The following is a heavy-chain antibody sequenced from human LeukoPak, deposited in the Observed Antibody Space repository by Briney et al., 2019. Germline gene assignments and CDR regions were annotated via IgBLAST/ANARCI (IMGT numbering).Heavy chain of an antibody. CDR2: IRSKANSYAT. CDR3: TSPPNVDTAMWGSDY. J-gene: IGHJ4*02. D-gene: IGHD5-18*01. CDR1: GFTFSGSA. Sequence: PGGSLRLSCAASGFTFSGSAMHWVRQASGKGLEWVGRIRSKANSYATAYAASVKGRFTISRDDSKNTAYLQMNSLKTEDTAVYYCTSPPNVDTAMWGSDYWGQGTLVTVSS. V-gene: IGHV3-73*01.